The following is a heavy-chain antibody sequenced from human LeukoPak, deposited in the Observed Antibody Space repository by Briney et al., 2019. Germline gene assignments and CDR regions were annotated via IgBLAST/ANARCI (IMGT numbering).Heavy chain of an antibody. Sequence: GASVKVSCKASGYTFTSYGISWVRQAPGQGLEWMGWISAYNGNTNYAQKLQGRVTMTTDTSTSTAYMELRSLRSDDTAVYYCARDRASSDIVVVPAAIRFDPWGQGTLVTVSS. CDR3: ARDRASSDIVVVPAAIRFDP. J-gene: IGHJ5*02. CDR2: ISAYNGNT. V-gene: IGHV1-18*04. CDR1: GYTFTSYG. D-gene: IGHD2-2*01.